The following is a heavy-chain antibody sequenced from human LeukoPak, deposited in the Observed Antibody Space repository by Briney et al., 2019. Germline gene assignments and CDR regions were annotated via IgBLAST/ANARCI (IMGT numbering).Heavy chain of an antibody. CDR2: TTSDGENT. J-gene: IGHJ4*02. Sequence: GGSLRLSCSASGFSFSTHNMHWVRQAPGKGLEFVSGTTSDGENTDYLDFVKGRFTITRDNSKNTLYLHMTSLRPEDTAVYFCVKGRYGTGWDFWGPGTLVIVSS. D-gene: IGHD3-10*01. V-gene: IGHV3-64D*06. CDR3: VKGRYGTGWDF. CDR1: GFSFSTHN.